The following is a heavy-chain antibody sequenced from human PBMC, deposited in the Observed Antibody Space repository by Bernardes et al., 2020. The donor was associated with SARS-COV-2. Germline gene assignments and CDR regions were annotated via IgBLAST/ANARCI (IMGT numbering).Heavy chain of an antibody. CDR1: GGSISSYY. J-gene: IGHJ6*02. CDR2: IYYSGST. D-gene: IGHD2-2*01. V-gene: IGHV4-59*01. CDR3: ARVGGYCSSTSCYSYYYYGMDV. Sequence: SETLSLTCTVSGGSISSYYWSWIRKPPGKGLEWNGYIYYSGSTNYNPSLKSRVTISVDTSKNQFSLKLSSVTAADTAVYYCARVGGYCSSTSCYSYYYYGMDVWGQGTTVTVSS.